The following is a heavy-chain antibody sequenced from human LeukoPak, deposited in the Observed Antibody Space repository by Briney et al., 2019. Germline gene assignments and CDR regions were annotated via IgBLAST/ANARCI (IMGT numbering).Heavy chain of an antibody. D-gene: IGHD5-24*01. J-gene: IGHJ4*02. CDR1: GFSFSSYE. CDR3: ARRAGYNFWDH. V-gene: IGHV3-48*03. CDR2: VNTGETTH. Sequence: GGSLRLACAASGFSFSSYEVVWVRQAPGKGLEGVAYVNTGETTHRYADSVKGRFTISRDNPKKSVYLQMNSLRAEDTAVYYCARRAGYNFWDHWGQGTRVIVSS.